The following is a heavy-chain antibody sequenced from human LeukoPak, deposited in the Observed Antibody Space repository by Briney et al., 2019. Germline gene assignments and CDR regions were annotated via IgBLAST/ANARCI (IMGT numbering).Heavy chain of an antibody. J-gene: IGHJ6*03. D-gene: IGHD6-13*01. CDR3: AKDSNIATALPYYYYYMDV. CDR1: GFTFDDYT. CDR2: ISWDGGST. Sequence: GGSLRLSCAASGFTFDDYTMHWVRQAPGKGLEWVSLISWDGGSTYYADSVKGRFTISRDNSKNSLYLQMNSLRTEDTALYYCAKDSNIATALPYYYYYMDVWGKGTTVTVSS. V-gene: IGHV3-43*01.